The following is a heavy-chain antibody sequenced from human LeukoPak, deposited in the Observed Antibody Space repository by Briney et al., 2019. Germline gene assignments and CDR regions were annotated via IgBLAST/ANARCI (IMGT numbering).Heavy chain of an antibody. CDR1: GYTFTSYG. CDR2: ISACNGNT. CDR3: AIVPTVRRYYGVDV. V-gene: IGHV1-18*01. J-gene: IGHJ6*02. D-gene: IGHD2-2*01. Sequence: ASVKVSCKASGYTFTSYGISWVRQAPGQGLEWMGWISACNGNTNYAQKLQGRVTMTTDTSTSTAYMELRSLRSDDTAIYYCAIVPTVRRYYGVDVWGQGTTVTVSS.